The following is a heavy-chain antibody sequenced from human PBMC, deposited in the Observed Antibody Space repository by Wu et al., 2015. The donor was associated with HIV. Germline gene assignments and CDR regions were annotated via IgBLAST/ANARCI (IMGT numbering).Heavy chain of an antibody. CDR2: INPDSGGT. J-gene: IGHJ3*01. CDR3: ARRGGTGAFDL. CDR1: GYTFSDYY. V-gene: IGHV1-2*02. Sequence: QVLLVQSGAEVKKPGASVKVSCKTSGYTFSDYYIHCVRQAPGQGLQWMGWINPDSGGTNYAQKFQGRVTLTRDTSISTVYMELSRLTSDDTAVYYCARRGGTGAFDLWGHGAMVTVSS. D-gene: IGHD2-15*01.